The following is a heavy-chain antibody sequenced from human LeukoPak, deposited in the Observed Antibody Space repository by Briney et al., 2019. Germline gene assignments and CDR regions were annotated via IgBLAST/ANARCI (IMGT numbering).Heavy chain of an antibody. Sequence: PGGSLRLSCAASGFTFSNYEMNWVRQAPGKGLEWLSYISGNGNTIYYADSVKGRFTISRDNAKNSLYLQMNSLRAEDTAVYYCAREPPRDYYMDVWGKGTTVTVSS. CDR3: AREPPRDYYMDV. D-gene: IGHD3-10*01. CDR1: GFTFSNYE. V-gene: IGHV3-48*03. CDR2: ISGNGNTI. J-gene: IGHJ6*03.